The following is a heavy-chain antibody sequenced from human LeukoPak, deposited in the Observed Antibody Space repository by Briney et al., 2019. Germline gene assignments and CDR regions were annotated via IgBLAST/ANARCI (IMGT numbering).Heavy chain of an antibody. J-gene: IGHJ3*02. CDR2: IYYSGST. D-gene: IGHD4-17*01. CDR1: GGSISSGDYY. Sequence: SETLSLTCTVSGGSISSGDYYWSWIRQPPGKGLEWIGYIYYSGSTYYNPSLKSRVTISVDTSKNQFSLKLSSVTAADTAVYYCARTTLSWSNAFDIWGQGTMVTVSS. V-gene: IGHV4-30-4*08. CDR3: ARTTLSWSNAFDI.